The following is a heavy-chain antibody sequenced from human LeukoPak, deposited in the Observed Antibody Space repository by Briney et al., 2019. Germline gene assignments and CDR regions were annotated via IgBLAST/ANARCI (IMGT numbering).Heavy chain of an antibody. CDR1: GCTFNSYG. Sequence: PGTSLRLSCAASGCTFNSYGMNRVRQAPGKGLEWVAVISYDGTNKFYVDSLRGRFTISRDNSKNTLYLQMNSLRAEDTAVYYCAKDGDYGSGTYPDYWGQGTLVTVSS. CDR3: AKDGDYGSGTYPDY. D-gene: IGHD3-10*01. J-gene: IGHJ4*02. CDR2: ISYDGTNK. V-gene: IGHV3-30*18.